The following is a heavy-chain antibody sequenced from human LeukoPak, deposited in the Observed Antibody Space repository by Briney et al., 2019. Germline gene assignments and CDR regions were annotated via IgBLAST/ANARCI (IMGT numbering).Heavy chain of an antibody. D-gene: IGHD6-13*01. CDR3: ARDHYSRNDH. CDR2: ISSSSTTI. J-gene: IGHJ4*02. Sequence: GGSLRLSCAASGFTVSSTYMAWVRQAPGKGLEWVSYISSSSTTIYYAGSVKGRFTISRDNAKKSVYLQMNSLRDEDTAVYYCARDHYSRNDHWGQGTLVTVSS. CDR1: GFTVSSTY. V-gene: IGHV3-48*02.